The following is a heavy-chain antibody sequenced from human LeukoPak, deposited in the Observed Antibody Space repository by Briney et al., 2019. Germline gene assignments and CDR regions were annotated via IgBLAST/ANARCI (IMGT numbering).Heavy chain of an antibody. CDR1: GFTYRTYW. CDR3: ARERGYCSGGSCYYNFDY. V-gene: IGHV3-7*01. Sequence: GRSLRLSCAASGFTYRTYWMSWVPQAPGKGLERVANIKQDVSQKYYVDSVKGRFSISKDYAKNSLYLQMNSLRAEDTAVSYCARERGYCSGGSCYYNFDYCGQGTLVTVSS. J-gene: IGHJ4*02. CDR2: IKQDVSQK. D-gene: IGHD2-15*01.